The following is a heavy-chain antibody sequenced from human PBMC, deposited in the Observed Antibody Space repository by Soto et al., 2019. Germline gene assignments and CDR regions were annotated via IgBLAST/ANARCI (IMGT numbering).Heavy chain of an antibody. CDR2: ISGSGGST. Sequence: EVQLLESGGGLVQPGGSLRLSCAASGFTFSSYAMSWVRQAPGKGLEWVSAISGSGGSTYYADSVKGRFTISRDNSKNTLYLQMNSRRAEDTAVYYCAKVRWVRGGNGMDVWGQGTTVTVSS. J-gene: IGHJ6*02. CDR1: GFTFSSYA. D-gene: IGHD3-10*01. V-gene: IGHV3-23*01. CDR3: AKVRWVRGGNGMDV.